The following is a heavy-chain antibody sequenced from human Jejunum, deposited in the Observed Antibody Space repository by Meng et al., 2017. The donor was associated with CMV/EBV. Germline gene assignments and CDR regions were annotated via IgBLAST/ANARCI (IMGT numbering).Heavy chain of an antibody. J-gene: IGHJ6*02. CDR1: VGSCIANY. D-gene: IGHD5-12*01. Sequence: VSVGSCIANYWGRIRQLPGKGLERISNINHSTTKSNPSLTSRVTMSLDASKSQFALTSTTVTAADTAVYYCARGQVAQTGYGMDVWGQGTTVTVSS. CDR2: INHSTT. CDR3: ARGQVAQTGYGMDV. V-gene: IGHV4-34*01.